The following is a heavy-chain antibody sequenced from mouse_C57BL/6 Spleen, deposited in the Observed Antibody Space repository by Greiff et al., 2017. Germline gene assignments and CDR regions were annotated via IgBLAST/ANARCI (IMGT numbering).Heavy chain of an antibody. CDR2: ILPGSGST. D-gene: IGHD1-1*01. V-gene: IGHV1-9*01. CDR3: ARRDGSSYTSFAY. CDR1: GYTFTGYW. Sequence: QVQLQQSGAELMKPGASVKLSCKATGYTFTGYWIEWVKQRPGHGLEWIGEILPGSGSTTYNEKFKGKATFTADTSSNTAYMQLSSLTTEDSAIYYCARRDGSSYTSFAYWGQGTLVTVSA. J-gene: IGHJ3*01.